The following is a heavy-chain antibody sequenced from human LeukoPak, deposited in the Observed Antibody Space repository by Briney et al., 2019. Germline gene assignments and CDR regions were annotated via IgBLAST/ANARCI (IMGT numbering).Heavy chain of an antibody. Sequence: GGSLRLSCVASGFAFSGYWMHWVRHAPGKGLVWVSRINTDGSDTTYADSVKGRFTISRDNAKNTLYLQMNSLRVEDTGVYSCARWIYSSSDYWGQGTLVTVSS. CDR2: INTDGSDT. CDR1: GFAFSGYW. J-gene: IGHJ4*02. V-gene: IGHV3-74*01. CDR3: ARWIYSSSDY. D-gene: IGHD6-13*01.